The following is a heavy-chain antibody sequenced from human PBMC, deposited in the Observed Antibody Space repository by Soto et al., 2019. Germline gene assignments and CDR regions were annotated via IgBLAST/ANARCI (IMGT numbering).Heavy chain of an antibody. CDR1: GGSVSSGSYY. CDR2: IYYSGST. V-gene: IGHV4-61*01. CDR3: ASPAALGWFDP. Sequence: QVQLQESGPGLVKPSETLSLTCTVSGGSVSSGSYYWSWIRQPPGKGLEWIGYIYYSGSTNYNPSLKSRVTISVDTSKNQFSLTLSSVTAADTAVYYCASPAALGWFDPWGQGTLVTVSS. D-gene: IGHD3-16*01. J-gene: IGHJ5*02.